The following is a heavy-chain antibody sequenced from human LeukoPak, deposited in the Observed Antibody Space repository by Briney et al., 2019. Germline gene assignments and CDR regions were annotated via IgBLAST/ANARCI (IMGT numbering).Heavy chain of an antibody. CDR1: GFTFSSYA. J-gene: IGHJ4*02. V-gene: IGHV3-23*01. CDR2: ISGSGGST. D-gene: IGHD2-15*01. Sequence: GGSLRLSCAASGFTFSSYAMSWVRQAPGKGLEWVSAISGSGGSTYYADSVKGRFTISRDNSKNTLYLQMNSLRAEDTAVYYCAKHLRRYCSGGSCSVGDYWGQGTLVTVSS. CDR3: AKHLRRYCSGGSCSVGDY.